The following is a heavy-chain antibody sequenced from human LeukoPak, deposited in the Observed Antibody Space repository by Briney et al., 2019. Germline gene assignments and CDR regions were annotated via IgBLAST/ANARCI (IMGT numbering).Heavy chain of an antibody. CDR1: GGSISNYY. CDR2: IYYSGST. V-gene: IGHV4-59*01. CDR3: ARSPESGWNGY. D-gene: IGHD6-19*01. J-gene: IGHJ4*02. Sequence: PSETLSLTCTVSGGSISNYYWGWIRQPPGKGLEWIGYIYYSGSTNYNPSLKSRVTISVDTSNNQFSLRLSSVTAADTAMYYCARSPESGWNGYWGQGTLVTVSS.